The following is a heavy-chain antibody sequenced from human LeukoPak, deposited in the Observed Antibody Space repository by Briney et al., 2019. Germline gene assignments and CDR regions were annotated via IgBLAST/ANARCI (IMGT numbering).Heavy chain of an antibody. CDR1: GYTFTSYY. CDR2: INPSGGST. D-gene: IGHD3-9*01. CDR3: ASGLVYDILTGYKPIDY. V-gene: IGHV1-46*01. Sequence: ASVKVSCKASGYTFTSYYMHWVRQAPGQGLEWMGVINPSGGSTSYAQKFQGRVTMIRDMSTSTVYMELSSLRSEDTAVYYCASGLVYDILTGYKPIDYWGQGTLVTVSS. J-gene: IGHJ4*02.